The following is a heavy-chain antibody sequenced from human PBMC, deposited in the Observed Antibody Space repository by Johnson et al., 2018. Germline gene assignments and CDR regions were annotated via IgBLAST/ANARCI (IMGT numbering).Heavy chain of an antibody. Sequence: QVQLQESGPGLVKPSETLSLTCKVSGGSISSSSYYWGWIRQPPGKGLEWIGGIFYSGSTYYNPSLNSRVTISLDTSKNQFSLKVRSVTAADTAVYYCARHLGVNYRVTSYGMDVWGRGTTVAVSS. CDR1: GGSISSSSYY. V-gene: IGHV4-39*01. J-gene: IGHJ6*02. CDR3: ARHLGVNYRVTSYGMDV. CDR2: IFYSGST. D-gene: IGHD2-21*02.